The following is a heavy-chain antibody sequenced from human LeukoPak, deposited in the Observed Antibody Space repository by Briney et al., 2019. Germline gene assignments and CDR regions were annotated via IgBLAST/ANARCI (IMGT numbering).Heavy chain of an antibody. Sequence: SETLSLTCTVSGGSISSGGYYWSWIRQHPGTGLEWIGYIYYSGSTYYNPSLKSRVTISVDTSKNQFSLKLSSVTAADTAVYYCARESRIVVVESHFDYWGQGTLVTVSS. J-gene: IGHJ4*02. V-gene: IGHV4-31*03. D-gene: IGHD3-22*01. CDR2: IYYSGST. CDR3: ARESRIVVVESHFDY. CDR1: GGSISSGGYY.